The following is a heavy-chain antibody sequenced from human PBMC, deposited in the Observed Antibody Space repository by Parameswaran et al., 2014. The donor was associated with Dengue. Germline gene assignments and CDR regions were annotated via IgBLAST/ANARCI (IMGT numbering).Heavy chain of an antibody. Sequence: VRQAPGKGLEWVSGINWNGGSTGYADSVRGRFTISRDNAKNSLYLQMNSLRAEDTALYYCARDRDRGAFDIWGQGTMVTVSS. D-gene: IGHD2-15*01. V-gene: IGHV3-20*03. CDR2: INWNGGST. CDR3: ARDRDRGAFDI. J-gene: IGHJ3*02.